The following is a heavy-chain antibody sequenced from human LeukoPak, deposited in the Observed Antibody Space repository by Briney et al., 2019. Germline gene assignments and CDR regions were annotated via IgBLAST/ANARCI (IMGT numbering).Heavy chain of an antibody. D-gene: IGHD4-23*01. CDR2: IKQDGSGK. J-gene: IGHJ4*02. CDR1: GFTFSSYW. CDR3: ATDYGGNSGDY. V-gene: IGHV3-7*01. Sequence: GGSLRLSCAASGFTFSSYWMTWVRQAPGKGLEWVANIKQDGSGKYYVDSVKGRFTISRDNAKNSLYLQINSLRAEDTAVYYCATDYGGNSGDYWGQGTLVTVSS.